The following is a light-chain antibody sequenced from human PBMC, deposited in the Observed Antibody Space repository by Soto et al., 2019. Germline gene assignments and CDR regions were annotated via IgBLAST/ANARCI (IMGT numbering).Light chain of an antibody. CDR1: QSFSATY. CDR2: GAS. J-gene: IGKJ1*01. CDR3: QQYGSSRT. Sequence: IVLTQSPGTLSLSPGERATLSCRASQSFSATYLAWYQQKPGQAPRLLIYGASSRATGIPDRFSGSVSGTDFTLTISRLEPEDFAAYYCQQYGSSRTFGQGTKVEI. V-gene: IGKV3-20*01.